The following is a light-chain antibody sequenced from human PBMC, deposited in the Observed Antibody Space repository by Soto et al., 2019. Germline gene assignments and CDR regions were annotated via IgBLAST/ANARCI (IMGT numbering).Light chain of an antibody. CDR2: DAS. V-gene: IGKV3-11*01. CDR3: QQRSNWPPTWT. Sequence: EIVLSQSPATLSLSPGERATLSCRASQSVSSYLAWYQHIPGQAPRLLIYDASKRATGIPARFSGSGSGTDFTLTISSLELEDFAVYYCQQRSNWPPTWTFGQGTKVEVK. J-gene: IGKJ1*01. CDR1: QSVSSY.